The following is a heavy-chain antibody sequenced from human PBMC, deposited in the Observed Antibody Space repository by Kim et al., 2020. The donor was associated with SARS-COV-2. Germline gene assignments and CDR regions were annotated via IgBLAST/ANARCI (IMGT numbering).Heavy chain of an antibody. CDR1: GFTFSNAW. V-gene: IGHV3-15*01. J-gene: IGHJ4*02. D-gene: IGHD6-13*01. CDR2: IKSKTDGGTT. CDR3: TTDLTGYSGYSSKYYFDY. Sequence: GGSLRLSCAASGFTFSNAWMSWVRQAPGKGLEWVGRIKSKTDGGTTDYAAPVKGRFTISRDDSKNTLYLQMNSLKTEDTAVYYCTTDLTGYSGYSSKYYFDYWGQGTLVTVSS.